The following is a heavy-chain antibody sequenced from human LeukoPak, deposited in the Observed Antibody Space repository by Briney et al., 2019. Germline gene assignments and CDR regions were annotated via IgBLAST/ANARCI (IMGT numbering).Heavy chain of an antibody. CDR1: GFSFNSCP. CDR2: ISNDGNNK. V-gene: IGHV3-30*04. Sequence: TGGSLRLSCAASGFSFNSCPMHWVRQAPGKGLEWVAVISNDGNNKYYADSVKGRFTISRDNSNNTLSLQMNGLRVEDTAVYYCARPDDSEGFYRANHYWGRGTLVTVSS. CDR3: ARPDDSEGFYRANHY. J-gene: IGHJ4*02. D-gene: IGHD3-10*01.